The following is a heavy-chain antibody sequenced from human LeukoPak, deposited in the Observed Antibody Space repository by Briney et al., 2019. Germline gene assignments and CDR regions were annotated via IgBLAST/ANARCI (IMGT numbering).Heavy chain of an antibody. CDR3: ASLGYYYDSSGYYYDDAFDI. V-gene: IGHV3-21*01. D-gene: IGHD3-22*01. J-gene: IGHJ3*02. Sequence: PGGSLRLSCAASGFTFSSYSMNWVRQAPGKGLEWVSSISSSSSYIYYADSVKGRFTISRDNAKNSLYLQMNSLRAEDTAVYYCASLGYYYDSSGYYYDDAFDIWGQGTMVTVSS. CDR1: GFTFSSYS. CDR2: ISSSSSYI.